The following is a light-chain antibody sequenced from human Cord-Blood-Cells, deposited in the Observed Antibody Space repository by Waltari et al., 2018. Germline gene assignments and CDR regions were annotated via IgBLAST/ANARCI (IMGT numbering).Light chain of an antibody. CDR1: SSNIGKNY. J-gene: IGLJ3*02. CDR2: ENN. V-gene: IGLV1-51*02. CDR3: GTWDSSLSALWV. Sequence: QSVLTPPPSVSAAPGQKVTISCSGSSSNIGKNYVSWYQQLPGTAPTLLIYENNKRPSGIPDRFSGSKSGTSATLGITGLQTGDEADYYCGTWDSSLSALWVFGGGTKLTVL.